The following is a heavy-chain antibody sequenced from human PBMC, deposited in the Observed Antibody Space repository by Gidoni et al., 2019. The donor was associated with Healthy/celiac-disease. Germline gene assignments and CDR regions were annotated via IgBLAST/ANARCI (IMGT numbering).Heavy chain of an antibody. V-gene: IGHV1-2*02. J-gene: IGHJ4*02. Sequence: QVQLVQSGAEVKKPGASVKVSCKASGYTFTGYYMHWVRQAPGQGLEWMGWINPNSGGTNYAQKFQGRVTMTRDTSISTAYMELSRLRSDDTAVYYCARFGPAAIGLEGDDYWGQGTLVTVSS. CDR2: INPNSGGT. CDR3: ARFGPAAIGLEGDDY. CDR1: GYTFTGYY. D-gene: IGHD2-2*02.